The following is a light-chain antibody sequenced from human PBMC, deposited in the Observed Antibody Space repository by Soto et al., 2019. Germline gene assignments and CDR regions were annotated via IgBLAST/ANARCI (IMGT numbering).Light chain of an antibody. CDR3: CSYAGTYTPWV. Sequence: ALTQPRSVSGSPGQSVTISCTGTSSDVGDSNYVSWYQQHPGKVPKLIIYRVTGRPSGIPDRFSGSKSGNTASLTISGLQAEDEADYYCCSYAGTYTPWVFGGGTKVTVL. V-gene: IGLV2-11*01. J-gene: IGLJ3*02. CDR1: SSDVGDSNY. CDR2: RVT.